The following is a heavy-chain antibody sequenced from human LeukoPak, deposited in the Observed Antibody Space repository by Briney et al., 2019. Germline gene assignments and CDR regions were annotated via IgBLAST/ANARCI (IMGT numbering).Heavy chain of an antibody. J-gene: IGHJ6*02. D-gene: IGHD2-2*01. V-gene: IGHV3-33*06. CDR2: IWYDGSNK. CDR1: GFTFSSYG. CDR3: AKETGYCSSTSCYGYYYYYGMDV. Sequence: GRSLRLSCAASGFTFSSYGMHWVRQAPGKGLEWVAVIWYDGSNKYYADSVKGRFTISRDNSKNTLYLQMNSLRAEDTAVYYCAKETGYCSSTSCYGYYYYYGMDVWGQGTTVTVSS.